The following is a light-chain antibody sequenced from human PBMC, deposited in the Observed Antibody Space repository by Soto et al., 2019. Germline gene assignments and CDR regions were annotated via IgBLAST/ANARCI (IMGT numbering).Light chain of an antibody. J-gene: IGLJ1*01. Sequence: QSALTQPASVSGSPGQSSTISCTGTSSDVGAYNFVSWYQQYPGKAPKVMIYEVNNRPSGVSNRFSGSKSGNTASLTISGLQAEDEADYYCSSFTRSSTYVFGSGTKLTVL. CDR2: EVN. V-gene: IGLV2-14*01. CDR1: SSDVGAYNF. CDR3: SSFTRSSTYV.